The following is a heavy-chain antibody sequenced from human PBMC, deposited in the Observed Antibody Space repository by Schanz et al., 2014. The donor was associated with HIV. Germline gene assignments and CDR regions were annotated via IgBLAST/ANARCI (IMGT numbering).Heavy chain of an antibody. V-gene: IGHV3-23*01. Sequence: EVQMLESGGGLLQPGGSVKLSCVVSGFNFRSYAMNWVRQAPGKGLEWVAGISASGSTTFYGVSMEGRCTISRDNAKNSLYLQMNSLRREDTAFYYCAKGVSVAGSSYYFDYWGQGALVTVSS. D-gene: IGHD6-19*01. CDR2: ISASGSTT. CDR1: GFNFRSYA. J-gene: IGHJ4*02. CDR3: AKGVSVAGSSYYFDY.